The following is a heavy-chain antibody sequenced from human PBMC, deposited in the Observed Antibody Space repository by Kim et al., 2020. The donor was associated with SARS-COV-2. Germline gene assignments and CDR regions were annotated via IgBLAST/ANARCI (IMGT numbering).Heavy chain of an antibody. CDR3: AKRPALGSYYFDY. J-gene: IGHJ4*02. CDR1: GFIFSSYA. Sequence: GGSLRLSCAASGFIFSSYAMGWVRQAPGKGLEWVSSISAGGGDTKYADSVEGRFTISRDNSKNTLSMQMNSLRVEDTAVYYCAKRPALGSYYFDYWGLGTLATVSS. D-gene: IGHD1-26*01. V-gene: IGHV3-23*01. CDR2: ISAGGGDT.